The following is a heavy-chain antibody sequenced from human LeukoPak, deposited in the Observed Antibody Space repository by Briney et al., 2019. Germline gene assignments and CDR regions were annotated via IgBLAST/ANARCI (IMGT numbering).Heavy chain of an antibody. CDR2: IYYSGST. D-gene: IGHD3-10*01. CDR3: ARQYYYGSGGSNYFDY. CDR1: GGSISSSSYY. V-gene: IGHV4-39*07. Sequence: SETLSLTCTVSGGSISSSSYYWGWIRQPPGKGLVWIGSIYYSGSTYYNPSLKSRVTISVDTSKNQFSLKLSSVTAADTAVYYCARQYYYGSGGSNYFDYWGQGTLVTVSS. J-gene: IGHJ4*02.